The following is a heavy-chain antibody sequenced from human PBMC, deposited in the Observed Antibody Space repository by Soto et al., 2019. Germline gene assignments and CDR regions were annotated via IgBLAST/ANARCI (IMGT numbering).Heavy chain of an antibody. CDR1: GFTFSSYA. CDR2: ISGSGGST. D-gene: IGHD2-8*01. V-gene: IGHV3-23*01. J-gene: IGHJ6*02. Sequence: PGGSLRLSCAASGFTFSSYAMSWVRQAPGKGLEWVSAISGSGGSTYYADSVKGRFTISRDNSKKIMYLQMDRLRVEDTALYYCARDRMLYATDYFYPMDVWGQGTTVTVSS. CDR3: ARDRMLYATDYFYPMDV.